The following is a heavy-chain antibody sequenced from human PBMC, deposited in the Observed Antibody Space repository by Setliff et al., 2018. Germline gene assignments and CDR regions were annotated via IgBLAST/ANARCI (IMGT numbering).Heavy chain of an antibody. D-gene: IGHD4-17*01. CDR2: ISNSGGEI. V-gene: IGHV3-23*01. CDR1: GFTFNNYF. CDR3: ARDPNGDYVGAFDP. J-gene: IGHJ5*02. Sequence: PGGSLRLSCAASGFTFNNYFMIWVRQAPGKGLEWVSSISNSGGEIHYADSVKGRFTISRDNPRSTLYLQMNSLRAEDTALYYCARDPNGDYVGAFDPWGQRILVTVSS.